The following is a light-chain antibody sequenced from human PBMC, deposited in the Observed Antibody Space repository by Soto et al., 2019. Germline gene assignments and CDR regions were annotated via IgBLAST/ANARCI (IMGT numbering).Light chain of an antibody. Sequence: QSALTQPASVSGSPGQSIAISCTGTNSDIGDHDTVSWYQHHPGKAPKLIIFDVANRPSGVSNRFSGSKSGNTASLTISGLQAEDEADYYCSSYTSSNTVVFGGGTKLTVL. CDR3: SSYTSSNTVV. CDR2: DVA. J-gene: IGLJ2*01. V-gene: IGLV2-14*03. CDR1: NSDIGDHDT.